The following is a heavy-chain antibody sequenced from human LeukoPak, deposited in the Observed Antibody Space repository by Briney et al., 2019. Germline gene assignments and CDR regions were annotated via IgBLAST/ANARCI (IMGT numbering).Heavy chain of an antibody. J-gene: IGHJ4*02. CDR3: ARIVGGAPDY. D-gene: IGHD1-26*01. V-gene: IGHV6-1*01. Sequence: GRTYYRSKWSNNYAISVKRRISINPDTSKNQFSLQLNSVTPEDTAVYYCARIVGGAPDYWGQGILVTVSS. CDR2: TYYRSKWSN.